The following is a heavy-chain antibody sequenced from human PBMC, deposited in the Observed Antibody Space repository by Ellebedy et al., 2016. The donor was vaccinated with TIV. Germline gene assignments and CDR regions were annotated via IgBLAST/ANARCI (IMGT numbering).Heavy chain of an antibody. Sequence: MPGGSLRLSCAVYGGSFSGYYWSWIRQPPGKGLEWIGEINHSGSTNYNPSLKSRVTISVDTSKNQFSLKLSSVTAADTAVYYCSRRDYDPRSDYWGQGTLVIVSS. J-gene: IGHJ4*02. CDR2: INHSGST. V-gene: IGHV4-34*01. D-gene: IGHD4-17*01. CDR1: GGSFSGYY. CDR3: SRRDYDPRSDY.